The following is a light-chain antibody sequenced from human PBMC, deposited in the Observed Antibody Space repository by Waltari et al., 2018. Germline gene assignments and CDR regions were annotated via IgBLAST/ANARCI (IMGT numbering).Light chain of an antibody. CDR1: QSVYNF. J-gene: IGKJ4*01. CDR3: QHRTNWPPLT. CDR2: GAS. Sequence: EAVLTQSPATLSLSPGERATLSCRASQSVYNFLAWYQQKPGQAPRLLIYGASPRPTGIPAQFSGSGSVTDFTLTISNLEPGDVAVDYCQHRTNWPPLTFGGGTKVEIK. V-gene: IGKV3-11*01.